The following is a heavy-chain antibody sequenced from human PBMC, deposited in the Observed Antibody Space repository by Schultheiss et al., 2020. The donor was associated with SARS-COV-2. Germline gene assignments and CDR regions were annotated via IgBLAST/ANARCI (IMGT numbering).Heavy chain of an antibody. CDR3: ARGSGYSSSWGDDY. J-gene: IGHJ4*02. CDR1: GGTFSSYA. V-gene: IGHV1-2*02. D-gene: IGHD6-13*01. Sequence: ASVKVSCKASGGTFSSYAISWVRQARGQRLEWMGWINPNSGGTNYAQKFQGRVTMTRDTSISTAYMELSRLRSDDTAVYYCARGSGYSSSWGDDYWGQGTLVTVSS. CDR2: INPNSGGT.